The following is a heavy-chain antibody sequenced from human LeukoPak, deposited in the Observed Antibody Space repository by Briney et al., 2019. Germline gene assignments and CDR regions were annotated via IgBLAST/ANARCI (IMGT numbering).Heavy chain of an antibody. D-gene: IGHD6-13*01. CDR2: ISGSGGST. CDR3: AKSWGLIAAAGTWYFDL. V-gene: IGHV3-23*01. CDR1: GFTFSTYA. Sequence: PGGSLRLSCAASGFTFSTYAMSWVRQAPGKGLEWVAAISGSGGSTYYADSVKGRFTISRDNSKNTLYLQMNSLRAEDTAVYYCAKSWGLIAAAGTWYFDLWGRGTLVTVSS. J-gene: IGHJ2*01.